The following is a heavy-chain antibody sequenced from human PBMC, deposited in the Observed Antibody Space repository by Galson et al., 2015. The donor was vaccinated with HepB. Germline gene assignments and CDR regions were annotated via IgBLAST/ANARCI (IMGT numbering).Heavy chain of an antibody. J-gene: IGHJ3*02. CDR2: VSYDGKNT. V-gene: IGHV3-30*03. D-gene: IGHD3-10*01. CDR1: GFIFSRFG. CDR3: FRRGDENPHDAFDI. Sequence: SLRLSCAASGFIFSRFGMHWVRQPPGKGLEWLAVVSYDGKNTHYADSVKGRVTISKDNSKNTVFLQIDSLRPEDTAVYYCFRRGDENPHDAFDIWGQGTTVTVSS.